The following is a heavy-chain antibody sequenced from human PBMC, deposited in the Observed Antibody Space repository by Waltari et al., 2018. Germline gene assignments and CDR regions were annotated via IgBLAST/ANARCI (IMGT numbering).Heavy chain of an antibody. V-gene: IGHV3-74*01. D-gene: IGHD2-21*02. Sequence: EVQLVESGGGLVQPGGSLRLSCAASGFTFSSYWMHWVRQAPGKGLVWVSHIKSDGSSTSYADSVKGRFTISRDNAKNTRYLQMNSLRAEDTAVYYCARVRLLYTFDYWGQGTLVTVSS. CDR3: ARVRLLYTFDY. J-gene: IGHJ4*02. CDR2: IKSDGSST. CDR1: GFTFSSYW.